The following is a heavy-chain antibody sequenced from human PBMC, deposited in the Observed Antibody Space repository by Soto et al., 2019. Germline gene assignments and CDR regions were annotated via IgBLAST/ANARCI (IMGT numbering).Heavy chain of an antibody. CDR1: GFTFSTYA. CDR2: LSGNSGTT. Sequence: VQLLESGGGLVQPGGSLRLSCAASGFTFSTYAMAWVRQAPGKGLEWVSALSGNSGTTYSADSVKGRFTISRDNSRNTLYLQTSSLRADDTALYYCAKGSKFTIFSPNDYWGQGTLVTVSS. V-gene: IGHV3-23*01. J-gene: IGHJ4*02. D-gene: IGHD3-3*01. CDR3: AKGSKFTIFSPNDY.